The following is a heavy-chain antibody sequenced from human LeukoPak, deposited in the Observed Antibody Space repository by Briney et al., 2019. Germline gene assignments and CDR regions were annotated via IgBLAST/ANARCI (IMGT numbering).Heavy chain of an antibody. CDR1: GYTFTSYD. J-gene: IGHJ4*02. CDR3: AKDTKRWKTYYYASGSYYFDY. D-gene: IGHD3-10*01. V-gene: IGHV1-8*03. CDR2: MNPNSGNT. Sequence: GASVKVSCKASGYTFTSYDINWVRQATGQGLEWMGWMNPNSGNTGYAQKFQGRVTITRNTSITTAYMELSSLRSEDTAVYYCAKDTKRWKTYYYASGSYYFDYWGQGTLVTVSS.